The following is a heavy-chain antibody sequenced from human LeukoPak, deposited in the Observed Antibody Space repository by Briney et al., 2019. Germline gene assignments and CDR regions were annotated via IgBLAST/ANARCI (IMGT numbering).Heavy chain of an antibody. CDR2: ISFDGTNK. V-gene: IGHV3-30*18. CDR1: GFTFSSYG. Sequence: PGGSLRLSCAASGFTFSSYGMHWVRQAPGKGLEWVAVISFDGTNKYYADSVKGRFTISRDNSKNTLYLQMNSLRAEDTAVYYCAKENYYHSSGYDYWGQGTLVTVSS. J-gene: IGHJ4*02. CDR3: AKENYYHSSGYDY. D-gene: IGHD3-22*01.